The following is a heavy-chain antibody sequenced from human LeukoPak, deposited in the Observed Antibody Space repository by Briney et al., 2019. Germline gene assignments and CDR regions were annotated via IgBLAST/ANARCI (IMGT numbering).Heavy chain of an antibody. Sequence: GGSLRLSCAASGFTFSTYNMNWVRQAPGKGLQWLSYISSGSSTIYYADSVEGRFTISRDNAKSSLYLQMNSLRDEDTAVYYCARGETARVDYWGQGILVTVSS. D-gene: IGHD3-16*01. CDR3: ARGETARVDY. V-gene: IGHV3-48*02. CDR2: ISSGSSTI. CDR1: GFTFSTYN. J-gene: IGHJ4*02.